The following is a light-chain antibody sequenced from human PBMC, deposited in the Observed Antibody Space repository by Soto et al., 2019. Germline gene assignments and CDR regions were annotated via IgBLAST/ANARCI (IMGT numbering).Light chain of an antibody. CDR1: QSLNIY. V-gene: IGKV3-11*01. Sequence: VLTQFPAPRALYPGERATLSCRASQSLNIYLAWYQQKPGQAPRLLIYDASNRATGIPARFSGSGSGTDFTLTISSLEPEDFAVYYCQQRSNWPTFGQGTRLEIK. J-gene: IGKJ5*01. CDR3: QQRSNWPT. CDR2: DAS.